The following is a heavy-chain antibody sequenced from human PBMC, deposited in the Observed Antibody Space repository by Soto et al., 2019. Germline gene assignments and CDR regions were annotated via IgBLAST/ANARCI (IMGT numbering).Heavy chain of an antibody. CDR2: IYYSGST. D-gene: IGHD3-22*01. CDR1: GGSISSGGYY. V-gene: IGHV4-31*03. CDR3: ARAGYYYDSSGFTFDI. Sequence: QVQLQESGPGLVKPSQTLSLTCTVSGGSISSGGYYWSWIRQHPGKGLEWIGCIYYSGSTYYNPSLKSRVTISVDTSKNQFSLKLSSVTAADTAVYYCARAGYYYDSSGFTFDIWGQGTMVTVSS. J-gene: IGHJ3*02.